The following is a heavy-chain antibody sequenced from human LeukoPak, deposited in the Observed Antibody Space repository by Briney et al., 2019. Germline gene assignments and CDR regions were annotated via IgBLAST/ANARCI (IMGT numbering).Heavy chain of an antibody. V-gene: IGHV3-7*01. CDR2: IKSDGSKM. CDR3: ARTDGYSSSWYFDY. Sequence: GGSLRLSCAVSGFVFRSFWMKWVRQAPGKGLEWVANIKSDGSKMYYVDSVKGRFTISRDNSKNTLYLQMNSLRAEDTAVYYCARTDGYSSSWYFDYWGQGTLVTVSS. D-gene: IGHD6-13*01. CDR1: GFVFRSFW. J-gene: IGHJ4*02.